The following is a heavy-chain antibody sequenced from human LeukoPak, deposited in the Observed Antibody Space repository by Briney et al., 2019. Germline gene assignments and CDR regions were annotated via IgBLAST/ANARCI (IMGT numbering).Heavy chain of an antibody. J-gene: IGHJ6*02. V-gene: IGHV4-34*01. Sequence: SETLSLTCAVLGGSFSGYHWNWIRQPPGKGLEWIGEINHSGSTNYSPSFKSRVTVSVDTSKNRFSLKLSSVTAADTATYYCARATDHYYCSSGSCPYYYVMDVWGQGTTVTVFS. CDR2: INHSGST. CDR3: ARATDHYYCSSGSCPYYYVMDV. CDR1: GGSFSGYH. D-gene: IGHD2-15*01.